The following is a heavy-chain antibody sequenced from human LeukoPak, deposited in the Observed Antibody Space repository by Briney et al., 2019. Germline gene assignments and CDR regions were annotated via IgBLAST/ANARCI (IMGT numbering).Heavy chain of an antibody. V-gene: IGHV3-7*01. CDR2: IKQDGSEK. CDR3: ARVIAARPARRTYYGMDV. Sequence: GESLRLSCAASGFTFSSYWMGWVRQAPGKGLEWVANIKQDGSEKYYVDSVKGRFAISRDNAKDSLYLQMNSQRAEDTAVYHCARVIAARPARRTYYGMDVWGKGTMVTVSS. D-gene: IGHD6-6*01. CDR1: GFTFSSYW. J-gene: IGHJ6*04.